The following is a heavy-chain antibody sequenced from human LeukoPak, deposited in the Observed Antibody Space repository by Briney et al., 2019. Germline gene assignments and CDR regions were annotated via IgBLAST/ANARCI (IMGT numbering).Heavy chain of an antibody. V-gene: IGHV4-38-2*02. D-gene: IGHD3-3*01. Sequence: PSETLSLTCTVSGYSISSGYYWGWIRQTPGKGLEWIGTIHHSGSTDYNPSLKSRVTISVDTSKNQFSLKLSSVTAADTAVYYCARGPANDFWSGYYYGSFDYWGQGTLVTVSS. CDR2: IHHSGST. CDR3: ARGPANDFWSGYYYGSFDY. J-gene: IGHJ4*02. CDR1: GYSISSGYY.